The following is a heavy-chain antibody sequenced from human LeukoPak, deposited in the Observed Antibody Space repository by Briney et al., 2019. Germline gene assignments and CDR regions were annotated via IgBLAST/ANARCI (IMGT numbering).Heavy chain of an antibody. CDR2: IYYSGST. J-gene: IGHJ4*02. CDR3: ARELAAGPYYFDY. CDR1: GGSISSGDYY. Sequence: SQTLSLTCTVSGGSISSGDYYWSWIRQPPGKGLEWIGYIYYSGSTYYNPSLKSRVTISADTSKNQFSLKLSSVTAADTAVYYCARELAAGPYYFDYWGQGTLVTVSS. D-gene: IGHD6-13*01. V-gene: IGHV4-30-4*08.